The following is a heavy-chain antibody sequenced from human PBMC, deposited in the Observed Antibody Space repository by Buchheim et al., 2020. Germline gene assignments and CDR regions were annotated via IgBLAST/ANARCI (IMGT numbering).Heavy chain of an antibody. D-gene: IGHD3-22*01. V-gene: IGHV3-30*14. CDR1: GFTFSSYA. CDR2: ISYDGSNK. Sequence: QVQLVESGGGVVQPGRSLRLSCAASGFTFSSYAMHWVRQAPGKGLEWVAVISYDGSNKYYADSVKGRFTISRDNSMNTLYLQMNSLRAEDTAVYYCARDLGDYYDSSGFYGMDVWGQGTT. J-gene: IGHJ6*02. CDR3: ARDLGDYYDSSGFYGMDV.